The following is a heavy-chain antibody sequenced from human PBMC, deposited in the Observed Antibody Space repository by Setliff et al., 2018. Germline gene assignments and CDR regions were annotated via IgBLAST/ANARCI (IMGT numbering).Heavy chain of an antibody. J-gene: IGHJ6*03. CDR3: ASIDWGENFYNTDV. Sequence: GSLRLSCAASGFSFSNYWMHWVRQVPGKGLVWVSRISPDGTITNYADSVKGRFTISRDNAKNTLYLKMNSLRGEDTAVYFCASIDWGENFYNTDVWGKGTTVTVSS. CDR1: GFSFSNYW. D-gene: IGHD7-27*01. V-gene: IGHV3-74*01. CDR2: ISPDGTIT.